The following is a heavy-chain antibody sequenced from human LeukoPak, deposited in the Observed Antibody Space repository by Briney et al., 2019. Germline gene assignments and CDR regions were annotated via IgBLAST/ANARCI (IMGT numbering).Heavy chain of an antibody. CDR2: ISYDGSNK. CDR1: GFTFSSYA. J-gene: IGHJ4*02. V-gene: IGHV3-30*04. Sequence: PGGSLRLSCAASGFTFSSYAMHWVRQAPGKGLEWVAVISYDGSNKYYADSVKGRFTISRDNSKNTLYLQMNSLRAEDTAVYYCSTYSSGWYEEGYFDYWGQGTLVTVSS. CDR3: STYSSGWYEEGYFDY. D-gene: IGHD6-19*01.